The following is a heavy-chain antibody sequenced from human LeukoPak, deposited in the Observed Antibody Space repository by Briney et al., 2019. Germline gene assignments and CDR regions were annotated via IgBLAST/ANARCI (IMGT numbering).Heavy chain of an antibody. CDR1: GGSIRGSTYF. Sequence: SETLSLTCIVSGGSIRGSTYFWAWIRQPPGRGLEWIGTIHYSGTTYYNPSLKSRVTISVDTSKNQFSLKLSSVTAADTALYYCATGIAATDIAAVAQSHDYWGQGTLVSVSS. D-gene: IGHD6-25*01. J-gene: IGHJ4*02. V-gene: IGHV4-39*07. CDR3: ATGIAATDIAAVAQSHDY. CDR2: IHYSGTT.